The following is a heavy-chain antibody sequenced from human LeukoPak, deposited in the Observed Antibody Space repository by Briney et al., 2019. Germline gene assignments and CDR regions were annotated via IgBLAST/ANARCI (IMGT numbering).Heavy chain of an antibody. Sequence: GGSLRLSCAASGFTFSSYAMHWVRQAPGKGLEWVAVISYDGSNKYYADSVKGRFTISRDNSKNTLYLQMNSLRAEDTAVYYCARGEWELDYHYYMDVWGKGTMVTVSS. CDR1: GFTFSSYA. J-gene: IGHJ6*03. CDR2: ISYDGSNK. D-gene: IGHD1-26*01. V-gene: IGHV3-30*01. CDR3: ARGEWELDYHYYMDV.